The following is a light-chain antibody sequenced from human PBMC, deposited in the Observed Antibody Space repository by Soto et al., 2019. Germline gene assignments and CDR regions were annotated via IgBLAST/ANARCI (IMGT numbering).Light chain of an antibody. CDR1: QSVRSK. J-gene: IGKJ1*01. CDR2: SAS. CDR3: QQYGSSPWT. Sequence: VMAQSPATLSLSPGETATLSCRASQSVRSKLAWYQQKPGQGPRLLIHSASTRATGIPARFSGSGSGTDFTLTISRLEPEDFAVYYCQQYGSSPWTFGQGTKVDIK. V-gene: IGKV3-20*01.